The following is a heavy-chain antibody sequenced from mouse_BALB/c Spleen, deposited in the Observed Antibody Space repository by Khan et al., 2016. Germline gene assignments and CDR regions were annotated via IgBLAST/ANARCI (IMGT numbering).Heavy chain of an antibody. CDR1: DFSIKDTY. CDR2: IDPAHGNT. D-gene: IGHD1-1*01. V-gene: IGHV14-3*02. J-gene: IGHJ2*01. Sequence: VQLQQSGADLVKPGASVKLSCTASDFSIKDTYMHWVKQRPEQGLEWIGRIDPAHGNTKYDPKFQGKATITADTSSNTAYLPLSSLTSEDTAVSYCARRGPIYYYGSSYGYWGQGTTLTVSS. CDR3: ARRGPIYYYGSSYGY.